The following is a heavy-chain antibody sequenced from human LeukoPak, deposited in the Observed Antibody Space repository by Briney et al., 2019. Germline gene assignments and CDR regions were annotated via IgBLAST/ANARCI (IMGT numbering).Heavy chain of an antibody. D-gene: IGHD6-13*01. Sequence: SQTLSLTCTVSDYSISSGYGYYWGWIRQPPGKGLEWIGNNYHRGITYYNHFNSSLKSRVTISIDTSKNQFSLRLTSVTAADTAVYYCARLGSSSWYRIDAFDIWGQGTMVTVSS. CDR2: NYHRGIT. J-gene: IGHJ3*02. CDR1: DYSISSGYGYY. CDR3: ARLGSSSWYRIDAFDI. V-gene: IGHV4-38-2*02.